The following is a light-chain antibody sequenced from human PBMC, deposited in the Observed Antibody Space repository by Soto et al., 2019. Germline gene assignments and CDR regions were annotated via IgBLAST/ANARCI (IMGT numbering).Light chain of an antibody. J-gene: IGKJ1*01. CDR3: QQYGSSPRT. CDR1: QSVTSSY. CDR2: GAS. Sequence: EIVLTQSPGTLSLSPGEGATLSCRASQSVTSSYLAWYQQKPGQAPRLLIYGASSRAIDIPHRFSGSGSGTDLTLTINRLEPEDFAVYYCQQYGSSPRTLGQGTKVEIK. V-gene: IGKV3-20*01.